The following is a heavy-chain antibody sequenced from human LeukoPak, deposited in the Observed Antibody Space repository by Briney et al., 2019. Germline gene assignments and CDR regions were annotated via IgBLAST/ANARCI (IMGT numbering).Heavy chain of an antibody. J-gene: IGHJ1*01. Sequence: SETLSLTCTVSIYSISSGYYWGWIRQPPGKGLEWIGTIYHSGSTHYNPSLKSRVSMSVDTSKNQFSLKLSSVTAADTAVYYCARGLGAVGSGTVEYFHHWGQGTLVTVSS. V-gene: IGHV4-38-2*02. CDR3: ARGLGAVGSGTVEYFHH. D-gene: IGHD3-10*01. CDR2: IYHSGST. CDR1: IYSISSGYY.